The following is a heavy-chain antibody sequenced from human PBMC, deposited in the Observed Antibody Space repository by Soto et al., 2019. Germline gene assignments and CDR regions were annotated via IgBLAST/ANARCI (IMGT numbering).Heavy chain of an antibody. Sequence: EVQLLESGGGLAQPGGSLTLSCAASRFSFDTYAMTWVRRAPGKGLEWVSAISGGGGDRFYADSVKGRFSISRDNSKNSVSLQMNTLRVEDTAVYYCAREDSIIIPAVSDFWGQGTLVTVSS. D-gene: IGHD2-2*01. CDR2: ISGGGGDR. CDR1: RFSFDTYA. J-gene: IGHJ4*02. V-gene: IGHV3-23*01. CDR3: AREDSIIIPAVSDF.